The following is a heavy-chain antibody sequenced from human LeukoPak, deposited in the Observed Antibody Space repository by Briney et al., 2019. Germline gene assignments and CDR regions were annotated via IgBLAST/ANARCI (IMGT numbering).Heavy chain of an antibody. CDR1: GYTFTIYD. CDR2: MNPNSGNT. CDR3: ARVLTSITGTTEDYYYYGMDV. D-gene: IGHD1-7*01. J-gene: IGHJ6*02. V-gene: IGHV1-8*01. Sequence: ASVKVSCKASGYTFTIYDINWVRQAAGQGLEWMGWMNPNSGNTDYAQKFQGRVTMTRNTSISTAYMQLRSLRSEYTAVYYCARVLTSITGTTEDYYYYGMDVWGQGTPVTVSS.